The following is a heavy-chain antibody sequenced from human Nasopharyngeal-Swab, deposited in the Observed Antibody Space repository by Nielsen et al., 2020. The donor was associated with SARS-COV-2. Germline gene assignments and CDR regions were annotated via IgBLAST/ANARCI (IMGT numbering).Heavy chain of an antibody. CDR2: IYTSGST. CDR3: ARSSGADHGDCGGWVYYFDY. CDR1: GGSISSGSYY. J-gene: IGHJ4*02. D-gene: IGHD4-17*01. V-gene: IGHV4-61*02. Sequence: LRLSCTVSGGSISSGSYYWSWIRQPAGKGLEWIGRIYTSGSTNYNPSLKSRVTISVDTSKNQFSLKLSSVTAADTAVYYCARSSGADHGDCGGWVYYFDYWGQGTLVTVSS.